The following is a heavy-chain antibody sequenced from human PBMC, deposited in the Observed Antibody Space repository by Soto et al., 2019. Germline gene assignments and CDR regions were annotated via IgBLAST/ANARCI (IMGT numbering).Heavy chain of an antibody. CDR2: ISYDGSNK. CDR3: ARDQGDTAMDTYYYYGMDV. CDR1: GFTFSSYA. V-gene: IGHV3-30-3*01. J-gene: IGHJ6*02. D-gene: IGHD5-18*01. Sequence: QVQLVESGGGVVQPGRSLRLSCAASGFTFSSYAMHWVRQAPGKGLKWVAVISYDGSNKYYADSVKGRFTISRDNSKNRLYLQMNSLRAEDTAVYYCARDQGDTAMDTYYYYGMDVWGQGTTVTVSS.